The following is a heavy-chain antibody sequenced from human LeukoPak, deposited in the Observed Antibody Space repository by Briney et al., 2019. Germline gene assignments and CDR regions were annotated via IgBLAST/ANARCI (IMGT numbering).Heavy chain of an antibody. CDR1: GFTVSSNY. V-gene: IGHV3-53*01. Sequence: SGGSLRLSCAASGFTVSSNYMSWVRQAPGKGLEWVSVLYTGGSTYYADSVKGRFTISRDNSKNTLYLQMNSLRAEDTAVYYCAKDYYDSSGYYGDAFDIWGQGTMVTVSS. D-gene: IGHD3-22*01. CDR2: LYTGGST. J-gene: IGHJ3*02. CDR3: AKDYYDSSGYYGDAFDI.